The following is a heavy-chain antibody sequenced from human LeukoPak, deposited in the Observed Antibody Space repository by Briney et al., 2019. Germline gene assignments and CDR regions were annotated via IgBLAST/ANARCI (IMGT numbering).Heavy chain of an antibody. CDR2: IYYSGST. CDR1: GGSISRYY. D-gene: IGHD4-17*01. CDR3: ARVKSTVTQGYFDY. V-gene: IGHV4-59*01. Sequence: SETLSLTCTVSGGSISRYYWSWIRQPPGKGLEWIGYIYYSGSTNYNPSLKSRVTISVDTSKNQFSLKLSSVTAADTAVYYCARVKSTVTQGYFDYWGQGTLVTVSS. J-gene: IGHJ4*02.